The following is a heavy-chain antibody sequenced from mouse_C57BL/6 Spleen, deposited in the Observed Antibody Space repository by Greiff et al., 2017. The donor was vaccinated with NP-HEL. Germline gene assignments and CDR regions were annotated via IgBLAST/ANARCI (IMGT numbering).Heavy chain of an antibody. D-gene: IGHD1-1*01. J-gene: IGHJ2*01. V-gene: IGHV1-19*01. Sequence: EVQLQQSGPVLVKPGASVKMSCKASGYTFTDYYMNWVKQSHGKSLEWIGVINPYNGGTSYNQKFKGKATLTVDKSSSTAYMELNSLTSEDSAVYYCARYYYGSRYYFDYWGQGTTLTVSS. CDR2: INPYNGGT. CDR1: GYTFTDYY. CDR3: ARYYYGSRYYFDY.